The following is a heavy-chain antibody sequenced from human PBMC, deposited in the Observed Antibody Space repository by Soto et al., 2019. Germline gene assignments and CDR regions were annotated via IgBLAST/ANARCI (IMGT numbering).Heavy chain of an antibody. J-gene: IGHJ3*02. V-gene: IGHV5-51*01. CDR1: GYSFASYW. D-gene: IGHD3-22*01. Sequence: GESLKISCQGSGYSFASYWIGWVRQMPGKDLEWMGIIYPGDSDTRYSPSFQGQVTISADKSISTAYLQWSSLKASDTAMYYCAARYHYDSSGYLNNDAFDIWGQGTMVTVSS. CDR3: AARYHYDSSGYLNNDAFDI. CDR2: IYPGDSDT.